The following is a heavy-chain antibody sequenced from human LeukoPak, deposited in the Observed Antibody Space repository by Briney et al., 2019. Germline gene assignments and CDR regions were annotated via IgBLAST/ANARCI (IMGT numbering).Heavy chain of an antibody. CDR2: ISWNSGSI. V-gene: IGHV3-9*01. Sequence: GGSLRLSCAGSGFTFDDYAMHWVRQAPGKGLEWVSGISWNSGSIGYADSVKGRFTISRDNAKNSLYLQMNSLRAEDTALYYCAKDIPSYGDYHYFDYWGQGTLVTVSS. J-gene: IGHJ4*02. CDR1: GFTFDDYA. D-gene: IGHD4-17*01. CDR3: AKDIPSYGDYHYFDY.